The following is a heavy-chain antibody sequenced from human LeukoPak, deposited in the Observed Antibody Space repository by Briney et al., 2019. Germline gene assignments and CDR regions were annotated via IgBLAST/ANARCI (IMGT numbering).Heavy chain of an antibody. J-gene: IGHJ4*02. CDR1: GFTVSSNY. D-gene: IGHD5-24*01. V-gene: IGHV3-66*01. CDR2: IYSGGST. Sequence: GGSLRLSCAASGFTVSSNYMSWVRQAPGKGLEWVSVIYSGGSTYYADSVKGRFTISRDNSKNTLYLQMNSLRAEDTAVYYCARVRDGYTYYFDYWGQRTLVTVSS. CDR3: ARVRDGYTYYFDY.